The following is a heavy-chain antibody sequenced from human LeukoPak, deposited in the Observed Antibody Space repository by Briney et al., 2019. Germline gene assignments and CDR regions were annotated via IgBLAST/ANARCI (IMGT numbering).Heavy chain of an antibody. CDR2: IYTSGST. CDR1: GGSISSYY. V-gene: IGHV4-4*08. CDR3: ARDRRYCSGGSCSYYNDY. Sequence: SETLSLTCTVSGGSISSYYWSWIRQPPGKGLEWIGRIYTSGSTNYNPSLKSRVTISVDTSKNQFSLKLSSVTAADTAVYYCARDRRYCSGGSCSYYNDYWGQGTLVTVSS. J-gene: IGHJ4*02. D-gene: IGHD2-15*01.